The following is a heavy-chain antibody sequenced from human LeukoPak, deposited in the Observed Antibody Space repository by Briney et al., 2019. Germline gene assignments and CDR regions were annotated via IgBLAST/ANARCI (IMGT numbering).Heavy chain of an antibody. Sequence: GGSLRLSCAASGFTVSSNYMTWVRQVLGKGLEWVSTTGVSGSYYADSVKGRFTISRDNSKNTLYLQMNSLRAEDTAVYYCARCYTYGTTWFGGLDVWGQGTTVTVSS. V-gene: IGHV3-53*01. CDR1: GFTVSSNY. CDR2: TGVSGS. J-gene: IGHJ6*02. D-gene: IGHD3-10*01. CDR3: ARCYTYGTTWFGGLDV.